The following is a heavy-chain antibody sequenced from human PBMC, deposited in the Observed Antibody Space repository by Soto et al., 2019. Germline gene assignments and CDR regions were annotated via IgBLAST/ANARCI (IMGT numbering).Heavy chain of an antibody. CDR3: AKDLFSPIAASRP. J-gene: IGHJ5*02. Sequence: PGGSLRLSCAASGFTFSDYYMTWVRQAPGMGLEWVSVISGSGGSTYYADSVKGRFTISRDNSKNTLYLQMNSLRAEDTAVYYCAKDLFSPIAASRPWGQGTLVTVSS. D-gene: IGHD6-6*01. CDR1: GFTFSDYY. V-gene: IGHV3-23*01. CDR2: ISGSGGST.